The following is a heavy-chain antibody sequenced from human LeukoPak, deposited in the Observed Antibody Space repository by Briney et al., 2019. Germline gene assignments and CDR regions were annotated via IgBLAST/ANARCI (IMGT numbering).Heavy chain of an antibody. CDR2: TCGGST. Sequence: PRGSLTLSCAAAGFTVSTKYMNWVRQAPGKGLEWVSITCGGSTYYADSVKGQFTISRDTSKNTLSLQMNSLRVEDTAVYLCASPRPSGSFDWFPEYFHYYMDVWGRGTTVSVSS. CDR1: GFTVSTKY. D-gene: IGHD3-9*01. CDR3: ASPRPSGSFDWFPEYFHYYMDV. J-gene: IGHJ6*03. V-gene: IGHV3-53*01.